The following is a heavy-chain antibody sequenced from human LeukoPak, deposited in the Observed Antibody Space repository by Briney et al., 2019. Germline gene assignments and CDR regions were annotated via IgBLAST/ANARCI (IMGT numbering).Heavy chain of an antibody. Sequence: PSETLSLTCTVSGGSISNYYWSWVRQAPGKGLEWDLAISGSGGSTYYAGSVKGRFTISRDNSKNTLYLQMNSLRAEDTAVYYCAAKGAGTPPYWGQGTLVTVSS. CDR1: GGSISNYY. V-gene: IGHV3-23*01. J-gene: IGHJ4*02. CDR3: AAKGAGTPPY. D-gene: IGHD1-7*01. CDR2: ISGSGGST.